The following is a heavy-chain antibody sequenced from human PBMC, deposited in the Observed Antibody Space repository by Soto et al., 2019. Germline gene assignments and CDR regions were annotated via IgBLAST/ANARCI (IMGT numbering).Heavy chain of an antibody. J-gene: IGHJ4*02. CDR2: ISGSGGST. CDR1: GFTFSSYA. V-gene: IGHV3-23*01. Sequence: PGGSLRLSCAASGFTFSSYAMSWVRQAPGKGLEWVSAISGSGGSTYYADSVKGRFTISRDNSKNTPYLQMNSLRAEDTAVYYCAKRVRGVYSYYFDSWGQGTLVTVSS. D-gene: IGHD3-10*01. CDR3: AKRVRGVYSYYFDS.